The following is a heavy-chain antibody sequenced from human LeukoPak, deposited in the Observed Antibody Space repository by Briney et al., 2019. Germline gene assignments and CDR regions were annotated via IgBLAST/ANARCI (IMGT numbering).Heavy chain of an antibody. D-gene: IGHD3-9*01. CDR3: ARDLELRYFDWLKPPGGPGY. CDR2: INPNSGGT. V-gene: IGHV1-2*04. CDR1: GYTFTGYY. Sequence: ASVKVSCKASGYTFTGYYMHWVRQAPGQGLEWMGWINPNSGGTNYAQKFQGWVTMTRDTSISTAYMELSRLRSDDTAVYYCARDLELRYFDWLKPPGGPGYWGQGTLVTVSS. J-gene: IGHJ4*02.